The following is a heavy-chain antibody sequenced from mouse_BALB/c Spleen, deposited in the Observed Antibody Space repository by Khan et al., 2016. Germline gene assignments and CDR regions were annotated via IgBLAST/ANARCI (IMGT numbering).Heavy chain of an antibody. CDR3: ASVTARFAY. D-gene: IGHD2-12*01. J-gene: IGHJ3*01. Sequence: EVKLLESGGGLVQPGGSLKLSCAASGFDFSRSWMSWVRQAPGKGLEWIGEINPDSSTINYTPSLKDKFIISRDNAKNTLYLQMGKVRAEDTALDYCASVTARFAYWGQGTLFTVSA. CDR1: GFDFSRSW. CDR2: INPDSSTI. V-gene: IGHV4-1*02.